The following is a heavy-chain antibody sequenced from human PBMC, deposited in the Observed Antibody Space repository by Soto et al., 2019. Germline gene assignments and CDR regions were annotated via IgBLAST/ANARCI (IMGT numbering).Heavy chain of an antibody. D-gene: IGHD4-17*01. J-gene: IGHJ4*02. CDR3: ARASGDYGNYYLDS. Sequence: PSETLSLTCAVSGGSISSGDYSWSWIRQPPGKGLEFIGYIYHSAYTYYIPSLKSRVTISVDGSKNQFSLKLNSVTAADTAVYYCARASGDYGNYYLDSWGQGILVTVSS. CDR2: IYHSAYT. CDR1: GGSISSGDYS. V-gene: IGHV4-30-2*01.